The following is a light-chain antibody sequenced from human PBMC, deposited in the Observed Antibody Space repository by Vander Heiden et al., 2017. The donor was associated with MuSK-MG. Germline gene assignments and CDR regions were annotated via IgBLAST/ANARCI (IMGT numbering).Light chain of an antibody. CDR1: QSVSSSY. Sequence: EIVLTQSPGTLSLSPGERATLSCRASQSVSSSYLAWYQQKPGQAPRLLIHDASSRATGIPDRFSGSGSGTDFTLTISRLEPEDIAVYYCQQYGSSSWTFGQGTKVEIK. J-gene: IGKJ1*01. CDR3: QQYGSSSWT. V-gene: IGKV3-20*01. CDR2: DAS.